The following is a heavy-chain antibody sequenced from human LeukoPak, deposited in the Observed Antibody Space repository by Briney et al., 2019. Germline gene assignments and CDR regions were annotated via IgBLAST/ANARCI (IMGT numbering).Heavy chain of an antibody. Sequence: GASVKVSCKASGYTVIRYYMHWVRQAPGQGLEWMGIINPNGGTTRYAQKFQGRVTMTRDTSTSTVHMELSSLRSEDTAVYYCAKSVGDTALVPDYWGQGTLVTVSS. CDR1: GYTVIRYY. V-gene: IGHV1-46*01. CDR2: INPNGGTT. D-gene: IGHD5-18*01. CDR3: AKSVGDTALVPDY. J-gene: IGHJ4*02.